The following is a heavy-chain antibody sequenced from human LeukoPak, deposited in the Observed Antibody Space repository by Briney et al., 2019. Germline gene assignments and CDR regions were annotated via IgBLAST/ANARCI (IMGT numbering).Heavy chain of an antibody. V-gene: IGHV4-4*07. J-gene: IGHJ4*02. CDR3: ASDXNNYGQFDY. D-gene: IGHD4-11*01. CDR1: GGSITHYY. Sequence: SETLSLTCTVSGGSITHYYWNWIRQPAGKGLEWIGRIYTGGSTSYNPSLESRVTISVDKSKNQFSLKLTSVTAADTAVYYCASDXNNYGQFDYWGQGTLVTVSS. CDR2: IYTGGST.